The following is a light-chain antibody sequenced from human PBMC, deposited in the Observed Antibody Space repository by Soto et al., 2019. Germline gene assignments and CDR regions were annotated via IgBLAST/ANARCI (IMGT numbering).Light chain of an antibody. Sequence: QSALTQPASVSGSPGQSITISCTGTSIDVGGYEYVSWYQHHPGKAPKLMIYGVTNRPSGVSIRFSGSKSGNTASLTISGLQPEDEADYYCSSYIHRRTLVVFGGGTKVTVL. V-gene: IGLV2-14*01. CDR2: GVT. J-gene: IGLJ2*01. CDR3: SSYIHRRTLVV. CDR1: SIDVGGYEY.